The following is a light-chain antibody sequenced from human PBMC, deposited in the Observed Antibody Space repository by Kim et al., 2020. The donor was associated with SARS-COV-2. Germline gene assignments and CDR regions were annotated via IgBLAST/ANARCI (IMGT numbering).Light chain of an antibody. V-gene: IGLV2-14*03. CDR3: CSTSNTLDYV. CDR2: DVR. Sequence: QSAMTQPVSMSGSPGQSITISYSGPSGDIGNSNSVSWYQQHSGEAPRLIIYDVRDRPSGVSARFSGSKSANMASLTISGLRSEDEADYYCCSTSNTLDYVFGSGTKVTVL. CDR1: SGDIGNSNS. J-gene: IGLJ1*01.